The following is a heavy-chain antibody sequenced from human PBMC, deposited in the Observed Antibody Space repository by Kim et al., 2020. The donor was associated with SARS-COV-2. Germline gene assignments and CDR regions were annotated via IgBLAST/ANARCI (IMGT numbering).Heavy chain of an antibody. CDR1: GGSISSYY. CDR3: ASYDFWSGYPSTYFDY. Sequence: SETLSLTCTVSGGSISSYYWSWIRQPPGKGLEWIGYIYYSGSTNYNPSLKSRVTISVDTSKNQFSLKLSSVTAADTAVYYCASYDFWSGYPSTYFDYWGQGTLVTVSS. CDR2: IYYSGST. J-gene: IGHJ4*02. D-gene: IGHD3-3*01. V-gene: IGHV4-59*13.